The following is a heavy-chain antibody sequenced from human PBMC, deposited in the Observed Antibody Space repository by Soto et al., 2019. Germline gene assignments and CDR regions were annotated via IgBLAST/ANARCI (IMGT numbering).Heavy chain of an antibody. J-gene: IGHJ6*02. CDR2: ISSSSSYI. V-gene: IGHV3-21*01. CDR1: GFTFSSYS. CDR3: ARADPWTQNYYYYYGMDV. Sequence: GGSLRLSCAASGFTFSSYSMNWVRQAPGKGLEWVSSISSSSSYIYYADSVKGRFTISRGNAKNSLYLQMNSLRAEDTAVYYCARADPWTQNYYYYYGMDVWGQGTTVTVSS.